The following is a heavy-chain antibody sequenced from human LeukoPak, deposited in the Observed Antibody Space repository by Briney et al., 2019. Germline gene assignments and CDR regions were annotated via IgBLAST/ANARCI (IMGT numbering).Heavy chain of an antibody. V-gene: IGHV4-59*01. Sequence: SETLSLTCTVSGGSISPYYWSWIRQPPGKGLESIGYIYYNGNTNYNPSLRSRVTISVDTSKNQFSLGLSSVTAADTAVYYCGRGGWYKDYWGQGTLVTVSS. J-gene: IGHJ4*02. CDR3: GRGGWYKDY. CDR1: GGSISPYY. D-gene: IGHD6-19*01. CDR2: IYYNGNT.